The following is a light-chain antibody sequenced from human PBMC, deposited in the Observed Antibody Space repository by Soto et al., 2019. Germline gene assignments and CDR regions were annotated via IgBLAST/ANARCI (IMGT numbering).Light chain of an antibody. CDR2: DNN. J-gene: IGLJ2*01. V-gene: IGLV1-44*01. CDR1: SSNVGSHT. Sequence: QSVLTQPPSASGTPGQRVTISCSGSSSNVGSHTVNWYQQVPGTAPKLLIYDNNRRPSGVPDRFSGSKSATSASLAISGLQSDDEADYYCAAWDDSLKGVFGGGTQRTVL. CDR3: AAWDDSLKGV.